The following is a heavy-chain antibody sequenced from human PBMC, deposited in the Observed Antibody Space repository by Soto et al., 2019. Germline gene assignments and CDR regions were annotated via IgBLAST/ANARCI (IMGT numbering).Heavy chain of an antibody. Sequence: QVQLVQSGAEVKKPGSSVKVSCKASGGTFSSYAISWVRQAPGQGLEWMGGIIPIFGKANYAQKFQGRVTITAAESTSTASMELSSLRSEDTAVYYCARSPAYCSGGSCYSNYYYYGMDVWGQGTTVTVSS. CDR1: GGTFSSYA. J-gene: IGHJ6*02. V-gene: IGHV1-69*12. CDR3: ARSPAYCSGGSCYSNYYYYGMDV. CDR2: IIPIFGKA. D-gene: IGHD2-15*01.